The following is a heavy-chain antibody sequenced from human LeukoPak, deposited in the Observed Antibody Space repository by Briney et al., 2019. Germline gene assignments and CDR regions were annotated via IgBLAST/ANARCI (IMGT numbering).Heavy chain of an antibody. CDR1: GYTFTSYA. CDR2: VNAGNGNT. V-gene: IGHV1-3*01. Sequence: SSVKVSCKGSGYTFTSYAMHWVRQAPGQRLEWMGWVNAGNGNTKYSQKFQDRVTIIRDTSASTDYKELSSLRSEDSALYYRARAPLVDIMVGYYRDYWGQGTMVTVSS. J-gene: IGHJ4*02. CDR3: ARAPLVDIMVGYYRDY. D-gene: IGHD3-3*01.